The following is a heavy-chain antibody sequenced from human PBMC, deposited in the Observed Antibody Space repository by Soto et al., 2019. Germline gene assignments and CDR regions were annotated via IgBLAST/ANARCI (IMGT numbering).Heavy chain of an antibody. CDR3: ARGPLLPGATSWLDP. J-gene: IGHJ5*02. D-gene: IGHD2-2*01. Sequence: VPGHGLEWMGGIIPMTGTPNYAEKFQGRLTLTADASTRTAYLVLSSLKSEDTAVYYCARGPLLPGATSWLDPWGQGTVVIVSS. CDR2: IIPMTGTP. V-gene: IGHV1-69*01.